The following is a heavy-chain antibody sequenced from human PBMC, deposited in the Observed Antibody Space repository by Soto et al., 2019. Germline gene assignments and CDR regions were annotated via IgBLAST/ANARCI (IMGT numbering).Heavy chain of an antibody. CDR2: MYYSGGT. D-gene: IGHD4-17*01. Sequence: QLQLQESGPGLVKPSETLALTCTVSGGSISSINYFWGWIRQPPGKGLEWIGSMYYSGGTYYNPSLKSRVTISVDTSKNQFSRKLSSVTAAEPAMYYCARHGERTIRSLNGFYPWGQGTLVTVSS. CDR3: ARHGERTIRSLNGFYP. J-gene: IGHJ5*02. V-gene: IGHV4-39*01. CDR1: GGSISSINYF.